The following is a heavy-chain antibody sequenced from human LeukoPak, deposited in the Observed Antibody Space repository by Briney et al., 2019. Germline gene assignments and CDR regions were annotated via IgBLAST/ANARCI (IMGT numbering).Heavy chain of an antibody. V-gene: IGHV3-48*02. Sequence: GEPLRLSCAASGFALSGYYMNWVRQTPGKGLEWVSLITTSTTTIEYADSVKGRFTISRDNARNSLYLEMNSLRDEDTAVYYCARQGPAGHLDHWGQGTLVTVSS. D-gene: IGHD6-13*01. J-gene: IGHJ4*02. CDR2: ITTSTTTI. CDR1: GFALSGYY. CDR3: ARQGPAGHLDH.